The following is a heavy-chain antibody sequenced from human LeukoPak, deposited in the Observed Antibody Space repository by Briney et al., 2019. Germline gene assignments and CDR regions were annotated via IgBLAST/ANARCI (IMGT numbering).Heavy chain of an antibody. J-gene: IGHJ6*03. CDR3: ARDSGKFDWLFYYYYMDV. D-gene: IGHD3-9*01. CDR2: ISSSSSSI. V-gene: IGHV3-48*02. CDR1: GGTFSSCS. Sequence: GALRLSCAAAGGTFSSCSMSCVRRAPGKGRVWVLYISSSSSSIDYAESVKSRFTISRDNAKTSLYLQLNSLRDEDTAVYYCARDSGKFDWLFYYYYMDVWGKGTTVTVSS.